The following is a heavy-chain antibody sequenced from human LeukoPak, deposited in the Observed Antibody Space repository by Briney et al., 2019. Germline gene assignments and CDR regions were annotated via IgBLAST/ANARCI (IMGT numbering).Heavy chain of an antibody. V-gene: IGHV3-21*01. CDR2: ISSSSSYI. Sequence: GGSLRLSCAASGFTFSSYSMNWVRQAPGKGLEWVSSISSSSSYIYYADSVKGRFTISRDNAKNSLYLQMNSLRAEDTAVYYCARDRPGTYSSSSGDYWGQGTLVTASS. D-gene: IGHD6-6*01. J-gene: IGHJ4*02. CDR3: ARDRPGTYSSSSGDY. CDR1: GFTFSSYS.